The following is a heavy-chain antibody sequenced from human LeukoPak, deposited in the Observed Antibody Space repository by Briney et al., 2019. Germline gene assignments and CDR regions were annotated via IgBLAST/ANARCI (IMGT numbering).Heavy chain of an antibody. Sequence: ASVKVSCKASGYTFTSYDINGMRQATGQGLDWMGWMNPNSGNTGYAKKFHGRVTITRNTSISTAYMELSSLRSENTAVYYCARASPAYYYYMDVWGKGTTVTVSS. CDR2: MNPNSGNT. CDR1: GYTFTSYD. D-gene: IGHD2-15*01. CDR3: ARASPAYYYYMDV. J-gene: IGHJ6*03. V-gene: IGHV1-8*03.